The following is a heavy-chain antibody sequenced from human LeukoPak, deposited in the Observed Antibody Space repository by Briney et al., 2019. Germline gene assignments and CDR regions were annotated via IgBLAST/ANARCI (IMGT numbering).Heavy chain of an antibody. CDR1: GFTFNTAW. CDR2: IRSKAYGGTT. CDR3: TRWITRSSLDY. V-gene: IGHV3-49*04. J-gene: IGHJ4*02. D-gene: IGHD2-2*01. Sequence: PGGSLRLSCAASGFTFNTAWMSWVRQAPGEGLEWVGFIRSKAYGGTTEYAASVKGRFTISRDDSKSTAYLQMDGLKTDDTAVYYCTRWITRSSLDYWGQGTLVTVSS.